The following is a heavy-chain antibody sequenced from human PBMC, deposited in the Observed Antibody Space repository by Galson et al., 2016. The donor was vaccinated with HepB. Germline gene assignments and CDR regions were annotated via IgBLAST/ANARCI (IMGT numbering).Heavy chain of an antibody. Sequence: SLRLSCAASGFTFSSYGMHWVRQAPGKGLEWVANINQDGSQKKFVDAVKGRFTISRDNAENSLYLQMNSLRAEDTAVYYCARDPEYGAFDYWGQGTLVTVSS. V-gene: IGHV3-7*03. D-gene: IGHD2-2*01. CDR1: GFTFSSYG. CDR2: INQDGSQK. CDR3: ARDPEYGAFDY. J-gene: IGHJ4*02.